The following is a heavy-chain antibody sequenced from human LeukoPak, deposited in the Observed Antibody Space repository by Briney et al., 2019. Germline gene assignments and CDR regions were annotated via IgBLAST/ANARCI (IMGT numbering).Heavy chain of an antibody. CDR3: ARGDLNRWLGSVIRVGKSAQAFDY. CDR1: GFTFNRYS. CDR2: LSIRGGYI. V-gene: IGHV3-21*05. J-gene: IGHJ4*02. D-gene: IGHD3-10*01. Sequence: PGGGLRLSCAASGFTFNRYSMNWVPDAPGKGLEWGSYLSIRGGYIYYADSGKGRFAISRDNAKNSLYLQMNSLRAEDTAVYYCARGDLNRWLGSVIRVGKSAQAFDYWGQGTLVTVSS.